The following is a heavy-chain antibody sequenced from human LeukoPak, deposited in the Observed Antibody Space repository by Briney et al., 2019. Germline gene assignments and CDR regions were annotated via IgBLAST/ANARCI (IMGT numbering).Heavy chain of an antibody. CDR3: AKNSYSSSWYPQH. D-gene: IGHD6-13*01. J-gene: IGHJ1*01. V-gene: IGHV3-23*01. CDR1: GFTLSSYA. Sequence: GGSLRLSCAASGFTLSSYAMSWVRQAPGKGLEWVSAISGSGGSTYYADSVKGRFTISRDNSKNTLYLQMNSLRAEDTAVYYCAKNSYSSSWYPQHWGQGTLVTVSS. CDR2: ISGSGGST.